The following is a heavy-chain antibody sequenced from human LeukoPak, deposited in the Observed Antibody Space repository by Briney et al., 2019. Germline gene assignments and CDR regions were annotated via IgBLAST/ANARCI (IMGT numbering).Heavy chain of an antibody. CDR1: GGSISSYY. CDR2: INYNGGT. V-gene: IGHV4-59*01. CDR3: ARDRGGPGRFDP. D-gene: IGHD3-10*01. J-gene: IGHJ5*02. Sequence: SETLSLTCTVPGGSISSYYWSWIRRPPGQGLEWIGYINYNGGTKYNASLKSRVIMSLDTSKNQVSLKVTSVTAADTAGYYCARDRGGPGRFDPWGQGTLVTVSS.